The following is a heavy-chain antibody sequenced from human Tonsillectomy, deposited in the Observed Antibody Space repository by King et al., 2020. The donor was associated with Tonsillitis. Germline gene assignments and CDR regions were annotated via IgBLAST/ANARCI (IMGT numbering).Heavy chain of an antibody. CDR1: GFTFSSYA. CDR2: ISGSGVST. D-gene: IGHD1-26*01. CDR3: AKVGGNSGTYSSGH. J-gene: IGHJ4*02. Sequence: VQLVESGGGLVQPGGSLRLSCEASGFTFSSYAMSWVRQAPGKGLEWVSTISGSGVSTGYADSVKGRFTISRDNSKNTMFLQMNSLRAEDTAVYYCAKVGGNSGTYSSGHWGQGTLVTVSS. V-gene: IGHV3-23*04.